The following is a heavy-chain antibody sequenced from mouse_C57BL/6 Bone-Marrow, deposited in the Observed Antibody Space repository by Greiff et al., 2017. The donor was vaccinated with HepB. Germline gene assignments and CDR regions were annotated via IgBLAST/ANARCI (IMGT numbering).Heavy chain of an antibody. D-gene: IGHD4-1*01. Sequence: EVKLMESGGGLVQPGGSLKLSCAASGFTFSDYYMYWVRQTPEKRLEWVAYISNGGGSTYYPDTVKGRFTISRDNAKNTLYLQMSRLKSEDTAMYYCARQLTGFFDYWGQGTTLTVSS. CDR3: ARQLTGFFDY. CDR1: GFTFSDYY. J-gene: IGHJ2*01. CDR2: ISNGGGST. V-gene: IGHV5-12*01.